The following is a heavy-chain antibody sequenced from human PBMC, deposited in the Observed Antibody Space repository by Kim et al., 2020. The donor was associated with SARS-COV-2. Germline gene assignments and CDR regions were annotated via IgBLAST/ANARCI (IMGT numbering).Heavy chain of an antibody. J-gene: IGHJ4*02. Sequence: DSMKGRFTISRDNSKNTLYLQMNSLRAEDTAVYYCAKVRGRMTTVTAWDYWGQGTLVTVSS. V-gene: IGHV3-23*01. D-gene: IGHD4-17*01. CDR3: AKVRGRMTTVTAWDY.